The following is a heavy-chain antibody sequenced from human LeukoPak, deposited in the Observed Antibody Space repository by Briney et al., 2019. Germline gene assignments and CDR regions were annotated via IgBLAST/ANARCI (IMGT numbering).Heavy chain of an antibody. D-gene: IGHD3-10*01. Sequence: SETLSLTCAVYGGSFSGYYWSRLRQPPGKGLEWIGEINHSGSTNYNPSLKSRVTISVDTSKNQFSLKLSSVTAADTAVYYCARGPRLWFGELSKYYFDYWGQGTLVTVSS. CDR1: GGSFSGYY. V-gene: IGHV4-34*01. CDR2: INHSGST. J-gene: IGHJ4*02. CDR3: ARGPRLWFGELSKYYFDY.